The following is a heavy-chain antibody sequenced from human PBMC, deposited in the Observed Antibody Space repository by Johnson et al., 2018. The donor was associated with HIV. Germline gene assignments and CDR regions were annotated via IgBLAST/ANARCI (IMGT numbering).Heavy chain of an antibody. Sequence: QVQLVESGGGVVQPGRSLRLSCAASGFTFSSYGMHWVRQAPGKGLEWVAVISYDGSNKYYADSVKGRFTISRDNSKNTLSLQMNSLRAEDTAVYYCARGITWYYYDSSGYSSAFDIWGQGTMVTVSS. V-gene: IGHV3-30*03. J-gene: IGHJ3*02. CDR1: GFTFSSYG. CDR3: ARGITWYYYDSSGYSSAFDI. D-gene: IGHD3-22*01. CDR2: ISYDGSNK.